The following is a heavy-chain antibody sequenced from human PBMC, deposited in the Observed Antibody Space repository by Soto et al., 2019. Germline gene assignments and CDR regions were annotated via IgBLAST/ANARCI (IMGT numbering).Heavy chain of an antibody. Sequence: EVHILQSGRGLEQPGGSLRLSCAASGFTFSNYAMSWIRQAPGKGLEWVSTIRETGNTYYADSVRGRFATSRDNSENTLYLQMSSLRAEDTAVYYCAKQQMGVIRALDYWGQGTLVTVSS. CDR2: IRETGNT. CDR1: GFTFSNYA. D-gene: IGHD1-26*01. J-gene: IGHJ4*02. CDR3: AKQQMGVIRALDY. V-gene: IGHV3-23*01.